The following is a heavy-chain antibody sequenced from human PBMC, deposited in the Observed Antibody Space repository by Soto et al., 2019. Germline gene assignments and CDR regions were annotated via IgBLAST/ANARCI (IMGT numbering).Heavy chain of an antibody. CDR1: GFSVGDNY. J-gene: IGHJ6*02. V-gene: IGHV3-11*06. CDR3: ARSSGRRHVFTFDYGLDV. D-gene: IGHD3-16*01. Sequence: QVQLVESGGGLVEPGGSLRLSCAASGFSVGDNYMTWIRQAPGKGLEWLSYSSSSGGYTNYADSVKGRFTISRDNAKNSLYLQMDSLRAWDTAVYFCARSSGRRHVFTFDYGLDVWGQGTTVTVSS. CDR2: SSSSGGYT.